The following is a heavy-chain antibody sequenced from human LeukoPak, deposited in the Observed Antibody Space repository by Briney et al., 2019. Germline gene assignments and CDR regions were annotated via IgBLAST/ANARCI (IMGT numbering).Heavy chain of an antibody. CDR2: ISSSSSYI. V-gene: IGHV3-21*01. Sequence: GGSLRLSCAASGFTFSSYSMNWVRQAPGKGLEWVSSISSSSSYIYYADSAKGRFTISRDNAKNSLYLQMNSLRAEDTAVYYCARDGSSWYENWFDPWGQGTLVTVSS. J-gene: IGHJ5*02. CDR1: GFTFSSYS. CDR3: ARDGSSWYENWFDP. D-gene: IGHD6-13*01.